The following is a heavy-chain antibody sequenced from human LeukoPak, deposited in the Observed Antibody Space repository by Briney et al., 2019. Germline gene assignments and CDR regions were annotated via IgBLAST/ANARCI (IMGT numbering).Heavy chain of an antibody. V-gene: IGHV1-69*13. Sequence: ASVKVSCKASRGTFSSYAISWVRQAPGQGLEWMGGIIPIFGTANYAQKFQGRVTITADESTSTAYMELSSLRSEDTAVYYCARALAARPLWYFDLWGRGTLVTVSS. D-gene: IGHD6-6*01. CDR1: RGTFSSYA. CDR2: IIPIFGTA. CDR3: ARALAARPLWYFDL. J-gene: IGHJ2*01.